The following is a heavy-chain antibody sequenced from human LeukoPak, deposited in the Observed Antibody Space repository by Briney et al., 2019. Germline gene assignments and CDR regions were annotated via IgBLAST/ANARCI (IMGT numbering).Heavy chain of an antibody. CDR2: ISDGGSTT. D-gene: IGHD3-22*01. J-gene: IGHJ4*02. CDR1: GFTFSSYW. Sequence: GGSLRLSCAASGFTFSSYWMHWVRQAPGKGLVWVSRISDGGSTTTYADSVKGRFTISRDNAKHTLYLQMNGLRAEDTAVYYCSRSAYYDGSGNYYDYWGQGTLVTVSS. V-gene: IGHV3-74*01. CDR3: SRSAYYDGSGNYYDY.